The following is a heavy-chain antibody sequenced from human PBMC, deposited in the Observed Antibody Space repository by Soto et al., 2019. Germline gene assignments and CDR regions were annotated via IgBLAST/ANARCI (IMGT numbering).Heavy chain of an antibody. CDR2: ISYDGSNK. V-gene: IGHV3-30*03. Sequence: GGSLRLSCAASGFTFSSYGMHWVRQAPGKGLEWVAVISYDGSNKYYADSVKGRFTISRDNSKNTLYLQMNGLRAEDTAVYYCATALHVLRFLYGKDVLAQGTRVTV. J-gene: IGHJ6*02. D-gene: IGHD3-3*01. CDR1: GFTFSSYG. CDR3: ATALHVLRFLYGKDV.